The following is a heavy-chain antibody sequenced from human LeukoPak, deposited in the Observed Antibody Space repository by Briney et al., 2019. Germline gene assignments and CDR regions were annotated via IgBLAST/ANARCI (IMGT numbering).Heavy chain of an antibody. D-gene: IGHD3-22*01. J-gene: IGHJ6*03. CDR1: GYTHPSYH. Sequence: ASVKDSFQASGYTHPSYHMHGLRQARGKGLEWMGIINPSGGSTSYAQKFQGRVTMTRDMSTSTAYMELSSLRSEDTAVYYCARGDYDSSGYYYMDVRGKGTTVTVSS. V-gene: IGHV1-46*01. CDR3: ARGDYDSSGYYYMDV. CDR2: INPSGGST.